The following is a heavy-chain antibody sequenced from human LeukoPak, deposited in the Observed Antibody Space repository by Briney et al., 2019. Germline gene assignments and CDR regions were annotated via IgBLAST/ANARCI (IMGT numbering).Heavy chain of an antibody. CDR2: IYYSGST. J-gene: IGHJ5*02. D-gene: IGHD2-21*02. Sequence: TSGTLSLTCTVSGGSISSYYWSWIRQPPGKGLEWIGYIYYSGSTNYNPSLKSRVTISVDTSRNQFSLKLSSVTAADTAVYYCARLMTAAPSTFDPWGQGTLVTVSS. V-gene: IGHV4-59*12. CDR1: GGSISSYY. CDR3: ARLMTAAPSTFDP.